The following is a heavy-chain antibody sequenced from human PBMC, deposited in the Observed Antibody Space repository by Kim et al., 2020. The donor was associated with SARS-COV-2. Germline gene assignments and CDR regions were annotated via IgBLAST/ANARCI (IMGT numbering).Heavy chain of an antibody. CDR2: ISTSSSYI. CDR3: ARATYYDFWSGYLGVQRYCSMDV. V-gene: IGHV3-21*01. D-gene: IGHD3-3*01. CDR1: GFTFSSYS. J-gene: IGHJ6*02. Sequence: GGSLRLSCAASGFTFSSYSMNWVRQAPGKGLEWVSSISTSSSYIYYADSVKGRFTISRDNAKNSLYLQMNSLRAEDTAVYYCARATYYDFWSGYLGVQRYCSMDVWGQGTPVTVSS.